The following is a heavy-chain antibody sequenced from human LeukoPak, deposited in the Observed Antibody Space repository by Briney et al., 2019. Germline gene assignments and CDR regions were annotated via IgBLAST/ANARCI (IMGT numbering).Heavy chain of an antibody. J-gene: IGHJ4*02. CDR2: INHSGST. CDR3: ARGYCSSTSCYVKFPHYFDY. D-gene: IGHD2-2*01. V-gene: IGHV4-34*01. CDR1: GGSFSGYY. Sequence: ETLSLTCAVYGGSFSGYYWSWIRQPLGKGLEWIGEINHSGSTNYNPSLKIRVTISVDTSKNQFSLKLSSVTAADTAVYYCARGYCSSTSCYVKFPHYFDYWGQGTLVTVSS.